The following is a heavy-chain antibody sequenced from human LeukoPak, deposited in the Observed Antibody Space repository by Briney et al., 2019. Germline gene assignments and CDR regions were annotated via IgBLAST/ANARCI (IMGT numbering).Heavy chain of an antibody. J-gene: IGHJ6*03. V-gene: IGHV3-30*02. CDR3: ANSGGSNYYYFYYIVV. Sequence: GGSLRLSCAESGVTFRSYGMQWVREAPGKGVERGAFIRYDGSNRYYADSVKGRFTISRDHSKNTLYLQINSLRDGDTAVYYCANSGGSNYYYFYYIVVWGKGTTVTVSS. CDR2: IRYDGSNR. D-gene: IGHD2-15*01. CDR1: GVTFRSYG.